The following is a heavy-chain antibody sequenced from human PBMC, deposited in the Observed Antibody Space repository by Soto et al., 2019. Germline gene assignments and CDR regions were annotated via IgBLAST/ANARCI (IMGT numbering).Heavy chain of an antibody. CDR3: AREALGH. V-gene: IGHV3-74*01. Sequence: EVKLAESGGGLVQPGGSLRLSCAASGFTFSSYWMHWVGQAPGKGLVWVSGSNSDGSSTSSADSVKGRFTISRDNAKNTLYLQMNSLSADDTALYYCAREALGHWGQGTLVTVSS. CDR2: SNSDGSST. D-gene: IGHD3-16*01. CDR1: GFTFSSYW. J-gene: IGHJ4*02.